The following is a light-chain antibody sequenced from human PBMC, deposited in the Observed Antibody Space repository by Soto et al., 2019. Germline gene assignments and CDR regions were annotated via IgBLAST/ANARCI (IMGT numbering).Light chain of an antibody. CDR3: SSYTSGSTWV. Sequence: QSALTQPASVSGSPGQSITISCTGTSSDVGAYNYVSWYQQHPGKAPKLMIYEVSNRTSGVSNRFSGSKSGNTASLTISGRQAQDEGDYYCSSYTSGSTWVFGGGTKVTVL. CDR1: SSDVGAYNY. V-gene: IGLV2-14*01. J-gene: IGLJ3*02. CDR2: EVS.